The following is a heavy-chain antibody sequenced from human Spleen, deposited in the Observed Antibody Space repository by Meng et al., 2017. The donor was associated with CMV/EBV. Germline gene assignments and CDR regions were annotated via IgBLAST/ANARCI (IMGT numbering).Heavy chain of an antibody. CDR2: ISAGGGST. D-gene: IGHD3-22*01. CDR3: ANPAITMMTDY. J-gene: IGHJ4*02. Sequence: LSCAASGFNFSNYAMGWVRQAPGKGLEWVSSISAGGGSTYYADSVKGRFSVSRDNSKNTLYLQMNSLRAEDTAVYYCANPAITMMTDYWGQGTLVT. CDR1: GFNFSNYA. V-gene: IGHV3-23*01.